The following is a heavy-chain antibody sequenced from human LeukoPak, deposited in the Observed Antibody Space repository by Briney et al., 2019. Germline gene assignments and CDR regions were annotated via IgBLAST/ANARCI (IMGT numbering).Heavy chain of an antibody. CDR2: INHSGST. V-gene: IGHV4-34*01. CDR3: ATGRNYDYVWGSYCY. CDR1: GGSFSGYY. D-gene: IGHD3-16*01. Sequence: SETLSLTCAVYGGSFSGYYRSWIRQPPGKGLEWIGEINHSGSTNYNPSLKSRVTISVDTSKNQFSLKLSSVTGADTAVYYCATGRNYDYVWGSYCYWGQGTLVTVSS. J-gene: IGHJ4*02.